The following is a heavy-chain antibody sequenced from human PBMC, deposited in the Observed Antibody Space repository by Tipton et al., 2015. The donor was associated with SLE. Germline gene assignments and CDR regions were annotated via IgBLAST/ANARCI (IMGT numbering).Heavy chain of an antibody. CDR1: GGTFSDYY. Sequence: TLSLTCAVYGGTFSDYYWAWIRQPPGKGVEWIGEINHRGSTNYNPSLKSRVTISVDTSKNQFSLKLRSVTAADTAVYYCARTPYSGSIVMGPFYSYGMDIWGQGTTVTVSS. J-gene: IGHJ6*02. V-gene: IGHV4-34*01. D-gene: IGHD1-26*01. CDR2: INHRGST. CDR3: ARTPYSGSIVMGPFYSYGMDI.